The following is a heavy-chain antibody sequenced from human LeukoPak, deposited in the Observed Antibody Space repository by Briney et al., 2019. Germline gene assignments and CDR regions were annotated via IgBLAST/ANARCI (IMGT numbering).Heavy chain of an antibody. CDR1: GFTFSAYW. V-gene: IGHV3-7*04. J-gene: IGHJ4*02. CDR3: ARDHQLLRE. D-gene: IGHD2-2*01. CDR2: IIQGGGEK. Sequence: PGGSLRLSCAASGFTFSAYWMTWVRQAPGKGLEWVANIIQGGGEKYYVDSVKGRFTISRDDAKNSLYLQMNSLRDEDTALYYCARDHQLLREWGQGTLVTVSS.